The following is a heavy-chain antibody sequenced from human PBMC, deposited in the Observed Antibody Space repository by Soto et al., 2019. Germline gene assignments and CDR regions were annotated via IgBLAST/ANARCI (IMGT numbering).Heavy chain of an antibody. V-gene: IGHV4-59*08. CDR1: GGSISSYY. Sequence: SETLSLTCTVSGGSISSYYWSWIRQPPGKGLEWVGFIFSSGSTSYCPSLRSRATISLDTSKNQFSLKLTSVTAADTAVYFCARRGKTGWFDPWGQGTLVTVSS. J-gene: IGHJ5*02. CDR2: IFSSGST. CDR3: ARRGKTGWFDP. D-gene: IGHD3-10*01.